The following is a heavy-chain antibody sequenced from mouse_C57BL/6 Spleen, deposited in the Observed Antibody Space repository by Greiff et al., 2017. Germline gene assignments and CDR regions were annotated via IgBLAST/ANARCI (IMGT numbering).Heavy chain of an antibody. Sequence: EVKLVESGGGLVKPGGSLKLSCAASGFTFSSYAMSWVRQTPEKRLEWVATISDGGSYTYYPDNVKGRFTISRDNAKNNLYLQMSQLKSEDTAMYYCAREGEGNFDYWGQGTTLTVSS. CDR1: GFTFSSYA. CDR3: AREGEGNFDY. V-gene: IGHV5-4*01. CDR2: ISDGGSYT. J-gene: IGHJ2*01.